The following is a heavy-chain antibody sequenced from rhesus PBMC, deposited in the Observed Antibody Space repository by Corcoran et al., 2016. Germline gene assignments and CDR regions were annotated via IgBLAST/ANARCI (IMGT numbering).Heavy chain of an antibody. CDR2: SSGSSGST. D-gene: IGHD6-31*01. CDR1: GGPNRCSTW. Sequence: QVQLQESGPGLVKPSETLTITCAVPGGPNRCSTWSSWIRQPPGKGLVWIGDSSGSSGSTYYNPYLKSRVTISKDTSKNQFSLKLSSVTAADTAVYYCARAGYSSGWAYNSLDVWGRGVLVTVSS. CDR3: ARAGYSSGWAYNSLDV. J-gene: IGHJ5-2*02. V-gene: IGHV4-65*02.